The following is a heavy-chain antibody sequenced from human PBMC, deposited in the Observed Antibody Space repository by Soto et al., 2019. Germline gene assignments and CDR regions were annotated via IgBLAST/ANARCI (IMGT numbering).Heavy chain of an antibody. CDR3: AKGITFGGVIIHDAFDI. CDR2: ISWNSGRI. CDR1: GFTFDDYA. J-gene: IGHJ3*02. V-gene: IGHV3-9*01. Sequence: EVQLVESGGGLVQPGRSLRLSCAASGFTFDDYAMHWVRQAPGKGLGWVSGISWNSGRIGYADSVKGRFTISRDNAKTTLYLQMNSLRAEDTALYYCAKGITFGGVIIHDAFDIWGQGTMVTVSS. D-gene: IGHD3-16*01.